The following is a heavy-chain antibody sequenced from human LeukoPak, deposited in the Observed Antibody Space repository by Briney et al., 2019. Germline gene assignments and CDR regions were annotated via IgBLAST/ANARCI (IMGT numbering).Heavy chain of an antibody. V-gene: IGHV4-59*12. CDR3: ARFIGLYYYYGMDV. CDR1: GGSISSYY. J-gene: IGHJ6*02. D-gene: IGHD1-26*01. CDR2: IYYSGST. Sequence: SETLSLTCTVSGGSISSYYWSWIRQPPGKGLEWIGYIYYSGSTNYNPSLKSRVTISVDTSKNQFSLKLSSVTAADTAVYYCARFIGLYYYYGMDVWGQGTTVTVSS.